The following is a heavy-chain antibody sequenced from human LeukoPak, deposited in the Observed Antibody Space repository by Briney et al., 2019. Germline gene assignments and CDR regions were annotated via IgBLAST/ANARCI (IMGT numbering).Heavy chain of an antibody. Sequence: SVKVSCKASGGTFSSYAISWVRQAPGQGLEWMGGIIPIFGTANYAQKFQGRVTITADESTSTAYMELSSLRSEDTAVYYCARGYYDFWSGYQTGYYFDYWGQGTLVTVSS. J-gene: IGHJ4*02. CDR3: ARGYYDFWSGYQTGYYFDY. CDR1: GGTFSSYA. V-gene: IGHV1-69*13. D-gene: IGHD3-3*01. CDR2: IIPIFGTA.